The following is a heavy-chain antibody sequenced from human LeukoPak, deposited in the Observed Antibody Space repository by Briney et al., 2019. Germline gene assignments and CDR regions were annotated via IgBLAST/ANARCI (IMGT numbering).Heavy chain of an antibody. V-gene: IGHV3-20*04. CDR2: INWNGGST. Sequence: GGSLRLSCAASGFTFDDYGMSWVRHAPGKGLEWVSGINWNGGSTGYADSVKGRFTISRDNAKNCLYLQMNSLRAEDTALYYCARDHVGATPYWGQGTLVTVSS. J-gene: IGHJ4*02. CDR1: GFTFDDYG. CDR3: ARDHVGATPY. D-gene: IGHD1-26*01.